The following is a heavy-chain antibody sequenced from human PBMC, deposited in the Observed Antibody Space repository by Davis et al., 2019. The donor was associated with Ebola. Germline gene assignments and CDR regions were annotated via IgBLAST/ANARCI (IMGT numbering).Heavy chain of an antibody. D-gene: IGHD6-6*01. CDR3: ARGNDEYLALDY. CDR1: GGSVSSGSYY. V-gene: IGHV4-61*01. Sequence: MPSETLSLTCTVSGGSVSSGSYYWSWIRQPPGKGLEWIGYIYYSGSTNYNPSPKSRVTISVDPSKNQFSLRLTSVTAADTAMYFCARGNDEYLALDYWGQGSLVTVSS. CDR2: IYYSGST. J-gene: IGHJ4*02.